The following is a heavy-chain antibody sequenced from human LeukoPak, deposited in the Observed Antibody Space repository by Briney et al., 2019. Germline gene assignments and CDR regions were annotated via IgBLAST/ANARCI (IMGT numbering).Heavy chain of an antibody. CDR3: ARDRNYYGSGDAFDI. J-gene: IGHJ3*02. CDR2: IYHSGST. V-gene: IGHV4-30-2*01. CDR1: GGSISSGGYS. Sequence: TLSLTCAVSGGSISSGGYSWSWIRQPPGKGLEWIGYIYHSGSTYYSPSLKSRVTISVDRSKNQFSLKLSSVTAADTAVYYCARDRNYYGSGDAFDIWGQGTTVTVSS. D-gene: IGHD3-10*01.